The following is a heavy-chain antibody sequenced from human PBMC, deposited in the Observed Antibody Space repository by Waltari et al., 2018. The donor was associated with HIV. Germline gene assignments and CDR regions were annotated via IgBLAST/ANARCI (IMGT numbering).Heavy chain of an antibody. Sequence: QVQLVQSGAEVTKPGASVKVSCKASRYTFTYHFMHWVRQAPGEGLEWMGRINPHSGAKDYAQKFQGRVTMTRDTSISTAYMELSRLTSDDTAVYYCATGFGYGSWDLGDYWGQGTRVTVSS. D-gene: IGHD1-26*01. CDR1: RYTFTYHF. V-gene: IGHV1-2*06. CDR2: INPHSGAK. J-gene: IGHJ4*02. CDR3: ATGFGYGSWDLGDY.